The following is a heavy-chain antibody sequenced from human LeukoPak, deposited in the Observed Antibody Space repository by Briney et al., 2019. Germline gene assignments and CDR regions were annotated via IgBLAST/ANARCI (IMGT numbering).Heavy chain of an antibody. CDR2: ISTYNGDT. J-gene: IGHJ4*02. CDR3: ARDLRGYCSSTSCYPAY. D-gene: IGHD2-2*01. V-gene: IGHV1-18*01. Sequence: GASVKVSCKASGYTFTTYGISWVRQAPGQGLEWMGWISTYNGDTNYAQKLRGRVTMTTDTSTSTAYMELRSLRSDDTAVYYCARDLRGYCSSTSCYPAYWGQGTLVTVSS. CDR1: GYTFTTYG.